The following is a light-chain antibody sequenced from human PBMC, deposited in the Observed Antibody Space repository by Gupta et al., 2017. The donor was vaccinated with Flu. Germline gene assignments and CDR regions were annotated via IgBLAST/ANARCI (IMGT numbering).Light chain of an antibody. V-gene: IGLV2-11*01. CDR2: DVY. Sequence: SALTQPRSVSGSPGQSVAISCTGTTSDVGASNYVSWYQQHPGKAPKLIIYDVYKRPSGVPDRFTGSKSGNTASLTIAGIQPEDEADYHCCSFGAASFFGGGTKLTVL. J-gene: IGLJ2*01. CDR3: CSFGAASF. CDR1: TSDVGASNY.